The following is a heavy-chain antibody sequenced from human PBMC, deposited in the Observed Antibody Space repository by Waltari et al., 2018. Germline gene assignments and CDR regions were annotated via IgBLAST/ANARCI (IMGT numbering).Heavy chain of an antibody. D-gene: IGHD2-15*01. J-gene: IGHJ6*03. Sequence: QLQLQESGPGLVKPSATLSLTCSVPGGSISSTSYLWGWIRQPPGKGLEWIGTMYYDGDTYYNPSLKSRVTISIDTSKNQFSLKVSSVTAADTAVYYCARQRQDDYHYYYMDAWGKGTTVTVSS. CDR2: MYYDGDT. CDR3: ARQRQDDYHYYYMDA. CDR1: GGSISSTSYL. V-gene: IGHV4-39*07.